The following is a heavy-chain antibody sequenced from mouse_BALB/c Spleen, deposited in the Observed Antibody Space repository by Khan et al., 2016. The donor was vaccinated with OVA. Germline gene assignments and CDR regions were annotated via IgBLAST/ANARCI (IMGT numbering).Heavy chain of an antibody. D-gene: IGHD1-3*01. J-gene: IGHJ3*01. CDR3: ARVSGNSRVAD. CDR2: ISNYYGDA. V-gene: IGHV1S137*01. Sequence: VQLQESGAELVRPGVSVKISCKGSGYTFTDYAMHWVKQSHAKSLEWIGVISNYYGDADYNQKFKGKAKMTVDQSSRTAYMELARMKTEDSASYYCARVSGNSRVADGGQGTLVTGSA. CDR1: GYTFTDYA.